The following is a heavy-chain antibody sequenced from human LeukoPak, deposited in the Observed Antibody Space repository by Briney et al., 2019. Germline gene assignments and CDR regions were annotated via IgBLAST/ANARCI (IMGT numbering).Heavy chain of an antibody. J-gene: IGHJ4*02. D-gene: IGHD3-22*01. CDR3: ARGRGFSGYYYY. CDR1: GGSFRGYY. CDR2: ITHSGST. Sequence: SETLSLTCAVYGGSFRGYYWSWIRQPPGKGLEWIGEITHSGSTNYNPSLKSRVTISVDTSKNQFSLKLSSVTAADTAVYYCARGRGFSGYYYYWGQGTLVTVSS. V-gene: IGHV4-34*01.